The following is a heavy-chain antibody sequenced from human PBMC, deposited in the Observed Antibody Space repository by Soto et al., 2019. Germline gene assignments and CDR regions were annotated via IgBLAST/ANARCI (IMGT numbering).Heavy chain of an antibody. CDR2: ISYDGNNK. CDR3: AIGGETVMVLGYYYGMDV. V-gene: IGHV3-30*15. Sequence: VAVISYDGNNKYYADSVKGRFTISRDNSKNTLYLQMSSLRDDDTAVYYCAIGGETVMVLGYYYGMDVWGQGTTVTVSS. J-gene: IGHJ6*02. D-gene: IGHD5-18*01.